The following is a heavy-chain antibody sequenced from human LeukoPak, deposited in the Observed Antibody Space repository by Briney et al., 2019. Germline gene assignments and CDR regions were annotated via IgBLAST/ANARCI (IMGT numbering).Heavy chain of an antibody. Sequence: GASVKVSCKASGYTFTGYYMHWVRQAPGQGLEWMGWINPNSGGTNYAQKFQGRVTMTRDTSISTAYMELSRLRSDDTAVYYCARGWNYGRVRYYYYMDVWGKGTTVTVSS. J-gene: IGHJ6*03. CDR2: INPNSGGT. CDR1: GYTFTGYY. CDR3: ARGWNYGRVRYYYYMDV. D-gene: IGHD1-7*01. V-gene: IGHV1-2*02.